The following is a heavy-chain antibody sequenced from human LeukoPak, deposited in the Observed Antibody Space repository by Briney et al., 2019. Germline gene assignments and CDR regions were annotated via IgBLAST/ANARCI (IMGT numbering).Heavy chain of an antibody. V-gene: IGHV4-4*07. Sequence: TSETLSLTCTVSGGSISSYYWSWIRQPAGKGLEWIGRIYTSGSTNYNPSLKSRVTMSVDTSKNQFSLKLCSVTAADTAVYYCAREPVRASMFDPWGQRTLVTVSS. CDR2: IYTSGST. CDR3: AREPVRASMFDP. CDR1: GGSISSYY. J-gene: IGHJ5*02. D-gene: IGHD3-10*01.